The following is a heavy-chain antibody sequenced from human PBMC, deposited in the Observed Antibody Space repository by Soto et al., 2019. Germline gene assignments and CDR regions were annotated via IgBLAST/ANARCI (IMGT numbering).Heavy chain of an antibody. D-gene: IGHD2-2*01. CDR2: ISGSGGST. J-gene: IGHJ4*02. Sequence: EVQLLESGGGLVQPGGSLRLSCAASGFTFSSYAMSWVRKAPGKGLEWVSAISGSGGSTYYADSVKGRFTISRDNSKNTLYLQMNSLRAEDTAVYYCAKGIVVVPAAASDYWGQGTLVTVSS. V-gene: IGHV3-23*01. CDR1: GFTFSSYA. CDR3: AKGIVVVPAAASDY.